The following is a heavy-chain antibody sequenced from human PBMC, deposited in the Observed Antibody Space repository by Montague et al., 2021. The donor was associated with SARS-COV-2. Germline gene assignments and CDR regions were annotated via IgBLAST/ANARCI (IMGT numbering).Heavy chain of an antibody. V-gene: IGHV4-61*01. D-gene: IGHD3-22*01. CDR1: GASVSSGNSY. CDR2: ISSSGST. J-gene: IGHJ1*01. Sequence: SETLSLTCTVSGASVSSGNSYWNWIRQPPGKGLEWIGNISSSGSTYYSPSLKSRVTISVDTSKNQFSLKVMSATATDTAVYYCARMGYGSVGYYCYYPDWGQGTLVTVSS. CDR3: ARMGYGSVGYYCYYPD.